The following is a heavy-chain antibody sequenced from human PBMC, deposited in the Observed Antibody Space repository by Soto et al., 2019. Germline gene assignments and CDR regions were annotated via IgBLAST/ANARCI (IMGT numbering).Heavy chain of an antibody. CDR1: GAALNSGNYY. CDR3: ARLRIATNTYKWFDP. CDR2: IYVTGAV. D-gene: IGHD2-21*01. V-gene: IGHV4-31*03. J-gene: IGHJ5*02. Sequence: SETLSLTCSVSGAALNSGNYYWSWIRQVPGKGLERIGHIYVTGAVDYNPSLRDRITISQDTSERQFSLNLRLVTAADTAVYYCARLRIATNTYKWFDPWGRGTLVTV.